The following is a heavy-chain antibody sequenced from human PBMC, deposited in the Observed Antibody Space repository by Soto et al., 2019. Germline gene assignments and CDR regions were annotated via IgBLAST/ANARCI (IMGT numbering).Heavy chain of an antibody. V-gene: IGHV2-5*02. Sequence: QITLKESGPTLVKPTQTLTLTCTFSGFSLSTSGVDVGWIRQPPGKALEWLALIYWDDDKRYSPSLNNRLTITKGTSRNPVVLTLTNMDPLDTATYYCAHRRPYSNSPEYFFDYWGQGILVTVSS. CDR1: GFSLSTSGVD. CDR3: AHRRPYSNSPEYFFDY. D-gene: IGHD6-6*01. CDR2: IYWDDDK. J-gene: IGHJ4*02.